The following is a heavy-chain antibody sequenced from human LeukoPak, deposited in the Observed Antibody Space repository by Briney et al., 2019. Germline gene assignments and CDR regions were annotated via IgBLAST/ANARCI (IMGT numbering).Heavy chain of an antibody. V-gene: IGHV3-15*07. Sequence: GGSLRLSCAASGFTFSNAWMNWVRQAPGKGLEWVGRIKSKTDGGTTDYAAPVKGRFTISRDDSKNTLYLQMNSLKTEDTAVYYCTTDHRGSSSWYRISGYWGQGTLVTVST. D-gene: IGHD6-13*01. CDR3: TTDHRGSSSWYRISGY. CDR2: IKSKTDGGTT. J-gene: IGHJ4*02. CDR1: GFTFSNAW.